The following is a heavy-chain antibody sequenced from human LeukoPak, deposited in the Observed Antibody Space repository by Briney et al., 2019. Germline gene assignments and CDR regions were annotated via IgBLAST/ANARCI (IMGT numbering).Heavy chain of an antibody. J-gene: IGHJ4*02. CDR3: ARVARPGNGWSIFDS. D-gene: IGHD6-19*01. Sequence: SETLSLTCTISCGSINNYYWNWSRHPAGKGLEWIGYTYDRGGTSYKPPLESRVTVSMATSNNQFSLKVTSVAAADPAVYYCARVARPGNGWSIFDSCGQGTQVTVSS. CDR1: CGSINNYY. V-gene: IGHV4-59*08. CDR2: TYDRGGT.